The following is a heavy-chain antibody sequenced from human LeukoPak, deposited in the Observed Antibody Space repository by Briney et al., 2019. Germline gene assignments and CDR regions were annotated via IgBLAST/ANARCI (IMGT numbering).Heavy chain of an antibody. D-gene: IGHD6-6*01. CDR2: IFYIGST. V-gene: IGHV4-59*13. J-gene: IGHJ6*03. CDR1: GFTFSSYA. Sequence: GSLRLSCAASGFTFSSYAMSWIRQPPGKGLDWLGFIFYIGSTNYNPSLKSRVTISVDTSKNQFSLKLSSVTAADTAVYYCAREVSYSSSSLTYYYYMDVWGKGTTVTVSS. CDR3: AREVSYSSSSLTYYYYMDV.